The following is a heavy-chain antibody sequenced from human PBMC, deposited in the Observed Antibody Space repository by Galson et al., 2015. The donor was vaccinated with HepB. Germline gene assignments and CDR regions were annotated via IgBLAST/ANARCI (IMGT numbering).Heavy chain of an antibody. J-gene: IGHJ6*03. V-gene: IGHV1-8*01. CDR3: ARGRHCSSTSCYTGTYYYYMDV. CDR1: GYTFTSYD. CDR2: MNPNSGNT. D-gene: IGHD2-2*02. Sequence: SVKVSCKASGYTFTSYDINWVRQATGQGLEWMGWMNPNSGNTGYAQKFQGRVTMTRNTSISTAYMELSSLRSEETAVYYCARGRHCSSTSCYTGTYYYYMDVWGKGTTVTVSS.